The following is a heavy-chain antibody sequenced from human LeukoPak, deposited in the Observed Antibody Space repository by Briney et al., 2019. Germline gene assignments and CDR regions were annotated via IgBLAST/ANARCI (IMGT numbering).Heavy chain of an antibody. Sequence: ASVKVSCRTSGFTFTGYYVHWIRQAPGQGLEWMGRINPNSGETIYAERFQGRVTMTRDTSTSTAYMELSSLRSDDTAVYYCVRPDRIFGVPAAFDAWGQGTLVAVSS. CDR2: INPNSGET. D-gene: IGHD3-3*02. J-gene: IGHJ3*01. V-gene: IGHV1-2*06. CDR1: GFTFTGYY. CDR3: VRPDRIFGVPAAFDA.